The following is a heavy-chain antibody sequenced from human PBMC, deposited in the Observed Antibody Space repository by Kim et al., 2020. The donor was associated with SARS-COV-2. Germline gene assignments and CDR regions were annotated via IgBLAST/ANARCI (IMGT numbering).Heavy chain of an antibody. CDR1: GFSFNRTT. V-gene: IGHV3-64D*06. D-gene: IGHD5-18*01. Sequence: GGSLRLSCSGSGFSFNRTTMHWVRQAPGKGLEHVSSIRSNGGSPFYIDSVKGRFTISRDNSKTMVYLQMSSLRPEDTAVYYCVKGWGRDTEAIASPFWGQGTLVTVS. CDR2: IRSNGGSP. CDR3: VKGWGRDTEAIASPF. J-gene: IGHJ4*02.